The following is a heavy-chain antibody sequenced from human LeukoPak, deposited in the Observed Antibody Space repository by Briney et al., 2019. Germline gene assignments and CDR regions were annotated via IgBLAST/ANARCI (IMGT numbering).Heavy chain of an antibody. J-gene: IGHJ4*02. CDR1: GGTFSSYA. CDR3: ARETPGGITGTTLGY. V-gene: IGHV1-69*05. D-gene: IGHD1-20*01. CDR2: IIPIFGTA. Sequence: SVKVSCKASGGTFSSYAISWVRQAPGQGLEWMGVIIPIFGTANYAQKFQGRVTITTDESTSTAYMELSSLRSEDTAVYYCARETPGGITGTTLGYWGQGTLVTVSS.